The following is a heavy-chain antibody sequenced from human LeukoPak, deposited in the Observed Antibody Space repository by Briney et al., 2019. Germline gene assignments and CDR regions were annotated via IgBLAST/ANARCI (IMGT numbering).Heavy chain of an antibody. V-gene: IGHV3-30*02. CDR1: GFTFSSYG. CDR3: AKDCPGAYAIFCFDY. D-gene: IGHD2-8*01. Sequence: GGSLRLSCAASGFTFSSYGMHWVRQAPGKGLEWVAFIRYDGSNKYYADSVKGRFTISRDNSKNTLYLQMNSLRAEDTAVYYCAKDCPGAYAIFCFDYWGQGTLVTVSS. J-gene: IGHJ4*02. CDR2: IRYDGSNK.